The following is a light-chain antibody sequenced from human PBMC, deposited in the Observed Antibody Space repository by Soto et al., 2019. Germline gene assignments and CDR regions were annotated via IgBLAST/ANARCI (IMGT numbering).Light chain of an antibody. Sequence: EIVLTQSPGTLSLSPGERATLSCRASQSVSSNHIAWYQQKPGQAPRLLIYGASSRATGIPDRFSGSGSGTDFTLSISRLEPEDFVVYFCHHFGSSPQTFGHGTKVEIK. CDR2: GAS. J-gene: IGKJ1*01. CDR1: QSVSSNH. CDR3: HHFGSSPQT. V-gene: IGKV3-20*01.